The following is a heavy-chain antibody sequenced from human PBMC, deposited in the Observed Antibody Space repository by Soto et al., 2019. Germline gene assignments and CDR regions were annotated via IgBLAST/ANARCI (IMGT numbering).Heavy chain of an antibody. CDR3: ARGSGGGTTRLDY. CDR2: IIPIFGTA. Sequence: QVQLVQSGAEVKKPGSSVKVSCKASGGTFSSYAISWVRQAPGQGLEWMGGIIPIFGTANYAQKFQGRVTXTXDXXTSTASRELSSLRSEDTAVYYCARGSGGGTTRLDYWGQGTLVTVSS. V-gene: IGHV1-69*05. J-gene: IGHJ4*02. D-gene: IGHD1-26*01. CDR1: GGTFSSYA.